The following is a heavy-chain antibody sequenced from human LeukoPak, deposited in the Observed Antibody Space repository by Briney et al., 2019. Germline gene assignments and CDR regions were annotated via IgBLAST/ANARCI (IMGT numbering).Heavy chain of an antibody. D-gene: IGHD3-3*01. CDR2: IYTSGST. CDR1: GGSISSDNYY. V-gene: IGHV4-61*02. CDR3: ARGGGNYDFWSGYYAYAFDI. Sequence: SETLSLTCTVSGGSISSDNYYWSWIRQPAGKALEWIGRIYTSGSTNYNPSLRSRVTMSVDTSKNQFSLKLSSVTAADTAVYYCARGGGNYDFWSGYYAYAFDIWGQGTMVTVSS. J-gene: IGHJ3*02.